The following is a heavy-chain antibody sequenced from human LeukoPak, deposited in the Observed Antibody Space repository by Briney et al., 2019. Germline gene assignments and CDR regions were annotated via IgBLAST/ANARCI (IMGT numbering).Heavy chain of an antibody. Sequence: GASVKVSCKSSVYTFTGYYMHWVRQAPGQGLEWMGCINPNSGGTNYAQKFQGRGTMTRDTSISTASMELRRLTSDDTAVYYCARDGAVAGQYYYYYMDVWGKGTTVTVSS. CDR2: INPNSGGT. V-gene: IGHV1-2*02. CDR1: VYTFTGYY. CDR3: ARDGAVAGQYYYYYMDV. J-gene: IGHJ6*03. D-gene: IGHD6-13*01.